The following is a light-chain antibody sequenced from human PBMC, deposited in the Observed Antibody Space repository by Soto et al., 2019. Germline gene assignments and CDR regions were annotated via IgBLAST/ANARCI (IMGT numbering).Light chain of an antibody. J-gene: IGLJ1*01. CDR2: EVS. CDR1: SSDVGSYNL. Sequence: QSVLPQPASVSGSPGQAITISCTGTSSDVGSYNLVSWYQQHPGKAPKLMIYEVSKRPSGVSNRFSGSKSGNTASLTISGLQAEDEADYYCCSYAGSSTSLYVFGTGTKVTVL. CDR3: CSYAGSSTSLYV. V-gene: IGLV2-23*02.